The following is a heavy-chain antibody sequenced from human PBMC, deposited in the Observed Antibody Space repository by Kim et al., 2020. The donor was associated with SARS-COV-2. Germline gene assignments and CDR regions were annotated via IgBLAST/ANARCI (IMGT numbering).Heavy chain of an antibody. J-gene: IGHJ4*02. Sequence: GGSLRLSCAASGFTFSSYDMHWVRQAPGKGLEWVAVISYDGSNKYYADSVEGRFTISRDNSKNTLYLQMNSLRAEDTAVYYCAKDSASGSYYYFDSWGQGTLVTVSS. CDR2: ISYDGSNK. CDR1: GFTFSSYD. D-gene: IGHD3-10*01. V-gene: IGHV3-30*18. CDR3: AKDSASGSYYYFDS.